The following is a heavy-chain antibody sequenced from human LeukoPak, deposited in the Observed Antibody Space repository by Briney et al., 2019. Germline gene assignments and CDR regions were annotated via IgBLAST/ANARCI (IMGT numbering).Heavy chain of an antibody. CDR3: ARISAYDSSGYPDY. J-gene: IGHJ4*02. V-gene: IGHV4-59*08. CDR2: IYYTGGT. Sequence: SETLSLTCTISGGSISNYYWSWIRQTPGKGLEWIGYIYYTGGTDYNPSLKSRVTISEDTSKNQFSLKLSSVTAADTAVYYCARISAYDSSGYPDYWGQGTLVTVSS. D-gene: IGHD3-22*01. CDR1: GGSISNYY.